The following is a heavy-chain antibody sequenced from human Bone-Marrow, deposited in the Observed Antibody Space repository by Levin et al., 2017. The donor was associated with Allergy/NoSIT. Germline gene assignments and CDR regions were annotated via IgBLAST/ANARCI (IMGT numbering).Heavy chain of an antibody. CDR3: ARAEAAPWFDP. V-gene: IGHV3-21*01. Sequence: GESLKISCAASGFTFSSYSMNWVRQAPGKGLEWVSSISSSSSYIYYADSVKGRFTISRDNAKNSLYLQKNSLRAEDTAVYYCARAEAAPWFDPWGQGTLVTVSS. CDR2: ISSSSSYI. D-gene: IGHD6-6*01. J-gene: IGHJ5*02. CDR1: GFTFSSYS.